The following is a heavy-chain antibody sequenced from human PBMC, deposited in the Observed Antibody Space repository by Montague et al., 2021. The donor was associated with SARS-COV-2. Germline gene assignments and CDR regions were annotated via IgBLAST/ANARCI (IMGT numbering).Heavy chain of an antibody. CDR1: GGSVSSDSYY. J-gene: IGHJ6*02. CDR2: FYYSGST. D-gene: IGHD3-9*01. CDR3: ARVYYDNSAMDV. Sequence: SETLSLTCTVSGGSVSSDSYYWSWIRQPPGKGLEWIGYFYYSGSTNYNPSLKSRVTISVDTSKNQFSLKLTSVTAADTAVYFCARVYYDNSAMDVWGQGTTVTVSS. V-gene: IGHV4-61*01.